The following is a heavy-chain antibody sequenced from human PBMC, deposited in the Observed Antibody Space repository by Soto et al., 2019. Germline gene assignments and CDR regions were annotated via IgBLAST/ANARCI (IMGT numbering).Heavy chain of an antibody. CDR2: ISYDGSNK. J-gene: IGHJ4*02. CDR3: AKDRELELGY. Sequence: GGSLRLSCAASGFTSSSYGMHWVRQAPGKGLEWVAVISYDGSNKYYADSVKGRFTISRDNSKNTLYLQMNSLRAEDTAVYYCAKDRELELGYWGQGTLVTVSS. V-gene: IGHV3-30*18. CDR1: GFTSSSYG. D-gene: IGHD1-7*01.